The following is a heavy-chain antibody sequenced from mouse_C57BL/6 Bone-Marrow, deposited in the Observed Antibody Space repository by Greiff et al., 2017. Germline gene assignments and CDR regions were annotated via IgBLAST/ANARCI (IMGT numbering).Heavy chain of an antibody. D-gene: IGHD1-1*01. CDR2: IDPANGNT. V-gene: IGHV14-3*01. Sequence: VQLQQSVAELVRPGASVKLSCTASGFNFKNTYMHWVTQRPDQGLEWLGRIDPANGNTKYAPKFHGKATITADTSSNTAYLQLSSLTSEDTAIYYCAREYYGSSYPAWFAYWGQGTLVTVSA. J-gene: IGHJ3*01. CDR1: GFNFKNTY. CDR3: AREYYGSSYPAWFAY.